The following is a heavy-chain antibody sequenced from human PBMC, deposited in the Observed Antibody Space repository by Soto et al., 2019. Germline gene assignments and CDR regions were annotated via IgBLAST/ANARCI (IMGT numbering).Heavy chain of an antibody. J-gene: IGHJ6*02. CDR1: GDTFSSYT. D-gene: IGHD6-19*01. CDR2: IIPMFGIA. V-gene: IGHV1-69*02. CDR3: VEAVTGTRSVYGMDV. Sequence: QVQLVQSGAEVKKPGSSVKVSCKASGDTFSSYTISWVRQAPGQGLEWVGKIIPMFGIANYTQKFQGRVTMTADKSTSTAYMELRSLGSEDTAVYYWVEAVTGTRSVYGMDVWGQGTTVTVSS.